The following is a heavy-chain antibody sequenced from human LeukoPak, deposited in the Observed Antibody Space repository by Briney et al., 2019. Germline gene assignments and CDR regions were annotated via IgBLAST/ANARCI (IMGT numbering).Heavy chain of an antibody. V-gene: IGHV4-59*01. CDR2: IYYSGST. J-gene: IGHJ6*03. D-gene: IGHD2-2*01. Sequence: PSETLSLTCTVSGGSISSYYWSWIRQPPGKGLEWIGYIYYSGSTNYNPSLKSRVTISVDTSKNQFSLKLSSVTAADTAVYYCATSRAVVVPAGRTAAASTNYYYYMDVWGKGTTVTISS. CDR1: GGSISSYY. CDR3: ATSRAVVVPAGRTAAASTNYYYYMDV.